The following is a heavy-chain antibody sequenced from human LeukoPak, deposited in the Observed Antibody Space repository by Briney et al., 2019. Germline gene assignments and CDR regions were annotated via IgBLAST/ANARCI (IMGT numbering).Heavy chain of an antibody. CDR3: ARDGSQTYYYDSSGYLD. Sequence: GGSLRLSCAASGFTFSSYWMRWVRQAPGKGLEWVANIKQDGSEKYYVDSVKGRFTISRDNAKNSLYLQMNSLRAEDTAVYYCARDGSQTYYYDSSGYLDWGQGTLVTVSS. J-gene: IGHJ4*02. D-gene: IGHD3-22*01. CDR2: IKQDGSEK. CDR1: GFTFSSYW. V-gene: IGHV3-7*01.